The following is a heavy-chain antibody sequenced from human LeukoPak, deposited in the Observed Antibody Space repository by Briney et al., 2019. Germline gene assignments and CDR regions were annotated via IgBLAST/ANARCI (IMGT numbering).Heavy chain of an antibody. Sequence: SETLSLTCTVSGGSISGYYWSWIRQPPGKGLQFIGYIHYTGSTNYNPSLESRVTLSVDTSKNQFSLKLRSVTAADTAVYYCARLSKDTVVLPAAMAHYFDYWGQGTLVTVSS. D-gene: IGHD2-2*01. CDR2: IHYTGST. V-gene: IGHV4-59*08. CDR1: GGSISGYY. J-gene: IGHJ4*02. CDR3: ARLSKDTVVLPAAMAHYFDY.